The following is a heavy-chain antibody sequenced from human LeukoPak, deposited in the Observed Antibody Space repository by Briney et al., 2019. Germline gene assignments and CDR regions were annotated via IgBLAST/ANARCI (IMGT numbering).Heavy chain of an antibody. Sequence: PGGSLRLSCAASGLTFSSYAMSWVRQAPGKGLEWVSAISGSGGSTYYADSVKGRFSISRGNSKNTLYLQMNSLRAEDTAVYYCAKGRQWLVPGTFDYWGQGTLVTVSS. V-gene: IGHV3-23*01. CDR2: ISGSGGST. CDR1: GLTFSSYA. J-gene: IGHJ4*02. D-gene: IGHD6-19*01. CDR3: AKGRQWLVPGTFDY.